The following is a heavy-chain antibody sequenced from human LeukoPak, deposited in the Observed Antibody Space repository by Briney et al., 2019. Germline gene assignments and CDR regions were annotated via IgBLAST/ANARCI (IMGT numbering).Heavy chain of an antibody. Sequence: PSETLSLTCTVSGGSISSSSYYWGWIRQPPGKGLEWIGSIYYSGSTHYNPSLKSRVTISVDTSKNQFSLKLSSVTAADTAVYYCARHVSARGYSYGYGAFVDYWGQGTLVTVSS. D-gene: IGHD5-18*01. J-gene: IGHJ4*02. CDR1: GGSISSSSYY. V-gene: IGHV4-39*01. CDR3: ARHVSARGYSYGYGAFVDY. CDR2: IYYSGST.